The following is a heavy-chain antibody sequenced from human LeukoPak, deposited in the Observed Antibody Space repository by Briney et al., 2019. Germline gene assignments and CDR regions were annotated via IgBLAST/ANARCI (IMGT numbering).Heavy chain of an antibody. Sequence: GGSLRLSCAASGFTFSSYGMHWVRQAPGKGLEWVAVISYDGSNKYYADSVKGRFTISRDNSKNTLYLQMSSLRAEDTAVYYCAKDNSGSGDALDIWGQGTMVTVSS. V-gene: IGHV3-30*18. D-gene: IGHD1-26*01. CDR3: AKDNSGSGDALDI. J-gene: IGHJ3*02. CDR2: ISYDGSNK. CDR1: GFTFSSYG.